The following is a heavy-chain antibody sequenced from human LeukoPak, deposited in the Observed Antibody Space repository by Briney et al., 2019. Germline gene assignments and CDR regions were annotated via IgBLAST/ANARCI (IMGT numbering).Heavy chain of an antibody. CDR1: GFTFSDYY. V-gene: IGHV3-11*06. Sequence: GGSLRLSCAASGFTFSDYYMSWIRQAPGKGLEWVSYISSSSSYTNYADSVKGRFTISRDNAKNSLYLQMNSLRAEDTAVFYCASTFGRDIALKYWGLGTLVTVSS. CDR3: ASTFGRDIALKY. CDR2: ISSSSSYT. D-gene: IGHD3-16*02. J-gene: IGHJ4*02.